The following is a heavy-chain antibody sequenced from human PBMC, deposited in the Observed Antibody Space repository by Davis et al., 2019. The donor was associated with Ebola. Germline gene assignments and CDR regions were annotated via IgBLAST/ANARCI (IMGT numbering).Heavy chain of an antibody. CDR2: IYSGGST. CDR1: GFTVSSNY. D-gene: IGHD2-15*01. CDR3: ARDPGGGSGLGMDV. Sequence: GGSLRLSCAASGFTVSSNYMSWVRQAPGKGLEWVSVIYSGGSTYYADSVKGRFTISRDNSKNTLYLQMNSLRAEDTAVYYCARDPGGGSGLGMDVWGQGTTVTVSS. V-gene: IGHV3-53*01. J-gene: IGHJ6*02.